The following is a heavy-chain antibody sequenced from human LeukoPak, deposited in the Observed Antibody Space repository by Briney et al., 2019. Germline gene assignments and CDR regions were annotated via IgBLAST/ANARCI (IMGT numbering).Heavy chain of an antibody. Sequence: GGPLRLSCAASGFTFSNHWMNWVRQAPGKGLVWVSRINTDGSSTTYADSVKGRFTISRDNAKNTLYLQMNSLKNEDTAVYYCTKDRVWNSFDSWGQGTLVTVSS. D-gene: IGHD1-1*01. CDR3: TKDRVWNSFDS. V-gene: IGHV3-74*01. CDR1: GFTFSNHW. J-gene: IGHJ4*02. CDR2: INTDGSST.